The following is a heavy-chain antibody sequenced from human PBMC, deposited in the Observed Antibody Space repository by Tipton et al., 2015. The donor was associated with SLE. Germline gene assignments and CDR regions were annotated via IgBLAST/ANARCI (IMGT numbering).Heavy chain of an antibody. CDR1: GGSFSGYY. CDR2: INHSGST. D-gene: IGHD2-2*01. CDR3: ARAKDCSSTSCYYYYYMEV. Sequence: TLSLTCAVYGGSFSGYYWSWIRQPPGKGLEWIGEINHSGSTNYNPSLKSRVTISVDTSKNQFSLKQSSVTAADTAVYYCARAKDCSSTSCYYYYYMEVGGKGTTVTVSS. V-gene: IGHV4-34*01. J-gene: IGHJ6*03.